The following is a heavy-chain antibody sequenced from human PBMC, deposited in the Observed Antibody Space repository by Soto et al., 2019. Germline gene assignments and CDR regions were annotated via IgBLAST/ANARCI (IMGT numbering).Heavy chain of an antibody. J-gene: IGHJ6*02. V-gene: IGHV3-21*01. Sequence: GGSLRLSSAASGFTFSSYSMNWVRQAPGKGQEWVSSISSSSSYIYYADSVQGRFTISSHNAKDSLYLQMNSLRAEDTAVYYCARLLVGATTSYYYYGMDVWGQGTTVNVSS. D-gene: IGHD1-26*01. CDR2: ISSSSSYI. CDR1: GFTFSSYS. CDR3: ARLLVGATTSYYYYGMDV.